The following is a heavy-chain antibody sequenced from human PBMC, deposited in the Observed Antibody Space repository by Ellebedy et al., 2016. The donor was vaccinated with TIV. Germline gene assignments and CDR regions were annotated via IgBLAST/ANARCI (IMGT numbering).Heavy chain of an antibody. CDR2: ISHDGGQT. CDR1: GFTFSNYA. Sequence: GESLKISCAASGFTFSNYAIQWVRQAPGKGLDWVAVISHDGGQTYYADSVKGRFTISRDNSENTLYLQMNGLRPEDTALYYCAREGYSSASTGDLDYWGQGTLVTVSS. V-gene: IGHV3-30*04. D-gene: IGHD2-15*01. J-gene: IGHJ4*02. CDR3: AREGYSSASTGDLDY.